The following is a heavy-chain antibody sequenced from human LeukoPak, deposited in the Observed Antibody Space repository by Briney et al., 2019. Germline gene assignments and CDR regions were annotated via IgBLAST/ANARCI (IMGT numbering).Heavy chain of an antibody. D-gene: IGHD3-22*01. Sequence: PGGSLRLSCAASGFTFSSYAMHWVRQAPGKGLEWVAVISYDGSNKYYADSVKGRFTISRDNTKNTLYLQMNSLRAEDTAVYYCARAWEEAAYDSTGGWGQGTLVTVSS. V-gene: IGHV3-30-3*01. CDR1: GFTFSSYA. J-gene: IGHJ4*02. CDR3: ARAWEEAAYDSTGG. CDR2: ISYDGSNK.